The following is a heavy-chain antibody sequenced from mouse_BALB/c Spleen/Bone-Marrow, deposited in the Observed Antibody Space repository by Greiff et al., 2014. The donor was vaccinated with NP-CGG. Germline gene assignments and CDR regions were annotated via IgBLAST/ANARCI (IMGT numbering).Heavy chain of an antibody. CDR1: GFSLTNYG. J-gene: IGHJ2*01. V-gene: IGHV2-9*02. D-gene: IGHD1-2*01. Sequence: VQLQQSGPGLVSPSQSLSITCTVSGFSLTNYGVHWVRQPPGKGLEWLGVIWAGGSTNYNLALMSRLTISKDNSKSQVFLKMNSPQTDDTGMYYCASSLQRLRGYYFDFWGQGTTLTVSS. CDR2: IWAGGST. CDR3: ASSLQRLRGYYFDF.